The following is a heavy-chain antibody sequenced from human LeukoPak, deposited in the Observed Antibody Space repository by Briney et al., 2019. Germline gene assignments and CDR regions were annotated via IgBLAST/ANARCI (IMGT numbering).Heavy chain of an antibody. Sequence: GGSLRLSCAASGFTFSIFSMNWVRQAPGKGLEWVSSIDPRGRDDYYADSVKGRFTITRDNAKNSLYLQMNSLRAEDTAIYYCARKYCSTTSCLFDNWGQGTLVTVSS. CDR3: ARKYCSTTSCLFDN. CDR1: GFTFSIFS. V-gene: IGHV3-21*01. D-gene: IGHD2-2*01. CDR2: IDPRGRDD. J-gene: IGHJ4*02.